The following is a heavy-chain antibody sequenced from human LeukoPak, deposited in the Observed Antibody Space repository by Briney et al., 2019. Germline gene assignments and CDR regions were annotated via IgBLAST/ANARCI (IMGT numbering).Heavy chain of an antibody. D-gene: IGHD3-10*01. Sequence: PSETLSLTCSVSGASVTSYYWNWVRQRPGKGLEWIGYISYNERMDYGPTLKSRVTMSLDTSKNQFSLKLSSVTAADTAVYYCARLTRMVRGVILAYYYYMDVWGKGTTVTISS. CDR3: ARLTRMVRGVILAYYYYMDV. V-gene: IGHV4-59*02. CDR1: GASVTSYY. J-gene: IGHJ6*03. CDR2: ISYNERM.